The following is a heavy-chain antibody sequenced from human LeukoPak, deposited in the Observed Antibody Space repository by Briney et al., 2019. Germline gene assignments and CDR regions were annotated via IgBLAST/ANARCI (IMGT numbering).Heavy chain of an antibody. Sequence: PGGSLTLSCAASGFTFSGYAMNWVRQAPGKGLEWFSAISGSGDSRYYADSVKGRFTISRDNSKNTLYLQMNSLRAEDTALYFCAKDRSTGWWYSLDYWGQGTLVTVSS. J-gene: IGHJ4*02. CDR1: GFTFSGYA. CDR3: AKDRSTGWWYSLDY. D-gene: IGHD6-19*01. V-gene: IGHV3-23*01. CDR2: ISGSGDSR.